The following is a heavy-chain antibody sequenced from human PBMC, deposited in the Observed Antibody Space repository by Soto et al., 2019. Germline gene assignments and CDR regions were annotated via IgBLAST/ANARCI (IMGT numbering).Heavy chain of an antibody. Sequence: PSETLSLTCTVSGGSISSYYWSWIRQPPGKGLEWIGYIYYSGSTNYNPSLKSRVTISVDTSKNQFSLKLSSVTAADTAVYYCARLTLIAAAGSTPFDYWGQGTLVTVSS. CDR2: IYYSGST. D-gene: IGHD6-13*01. V-gene: IGHV4-59*08. CDR1: GGSISSYY. CDR3: ARLTLIAAAGSTPFDY. J-gene: IGHJ4*02.